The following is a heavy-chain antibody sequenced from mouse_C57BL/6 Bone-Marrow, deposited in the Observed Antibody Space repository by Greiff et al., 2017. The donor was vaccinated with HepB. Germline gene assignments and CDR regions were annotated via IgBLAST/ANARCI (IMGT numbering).Heavy chain of an antibody. J-gene: IGHJ2*01. CDR2: IYPGSGNN. CDR1: GYSFTSYY. V-gene: IGHV1-66*01. CDR3: GDYGSD. Sequence: VQLQESGPELVKPGASVKISCKASGYSFTSYYIHWVKQRPGQGLEWIGSIYPGSGNNKYNEKVRGKATLTADTSSRTAYMQLSSLTSEDSAVYYCGDYGSDWGQGTTLTVSS. D-gene: IGHD1-1*01.